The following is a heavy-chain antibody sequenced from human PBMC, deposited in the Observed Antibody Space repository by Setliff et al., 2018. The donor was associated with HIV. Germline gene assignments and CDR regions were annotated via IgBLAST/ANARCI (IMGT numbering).Heavy chain of an antibody. Sequence: GGSVKVSCKASGYTFNSYTISWLRQAPGQGLEWMGWISPYNGNTDYAQEMQGRLTMTTDTSTSTAYMDLESLTSDDTAVYYCARAPPPLRYFDWEPLDAFDIWGQGTMVTVSS. J-gene: IGHJ3*02. D-gene: IGHD3-9*01. CDR1: GYTFNSYT. CDR3: ARAPPPLRYFDWEPLDAFDI. V-gene: IGHV1-18*04. CDR2: ISPYNGNT.